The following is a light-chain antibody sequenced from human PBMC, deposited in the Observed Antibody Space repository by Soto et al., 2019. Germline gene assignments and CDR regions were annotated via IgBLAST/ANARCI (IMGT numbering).Light chain of an antibody. Sequence: QSVLTQPASVSGSPGQSITISCTGTSSDVGGYNYVSWYQQHPGKAPKLMIYEVSNRPSGVSNRFSGSKSGNTASLTISGLQAEHEADYYCSSYTSSSTLEVIGTGTKVTVL. V-gene: IGLV2-14*01. CDR3: SSYTSSSTLEV. J-gene: IGLJ1*01. CDR1: SSDVGGYNY. CDR2: EVS.